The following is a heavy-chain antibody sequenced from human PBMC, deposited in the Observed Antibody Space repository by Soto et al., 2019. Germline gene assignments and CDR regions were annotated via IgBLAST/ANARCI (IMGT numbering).Heavy chain of an antibody. D-gene: IGHD2-8*02. CDR3: VKDYCTGGNCFDDFDH. CDR2: ISDGGTTI. Sequence: EGELVESGGGLVQPGGSLTLSCAASGFIFSDYEVDWVRQAPGRGPEWISYISDGGTTIYYAASVKGRFTISRDDAKKSLYLHINKLRVDYTDIYFCVKDYCTGGNCFDDFDHWGQGTVVTVSS. J-gene: IGHJ3*01. CDR1: GFIFSDYE. V-gene: IGHV3-48*03.